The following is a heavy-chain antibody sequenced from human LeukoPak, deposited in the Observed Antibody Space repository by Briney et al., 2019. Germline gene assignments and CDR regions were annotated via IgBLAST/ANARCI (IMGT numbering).Heavy chain of an antibody. V-gene: IGHV3-23*01. CDR2: ISDSGDRT. CDR3: ARDSDFDY. Sequence: PGGSLRLSCAASGFTFRSFAMSWVRQAPGKGLEWVSAISDSGDRTYYADSVKGRFTISRDNSKNTLYLQMNSLRAEDTAVYYCARDSDFDYWGQGTLVTVSS. CDR1: GFTFRSFA. J-gene: IGHJ4*02.